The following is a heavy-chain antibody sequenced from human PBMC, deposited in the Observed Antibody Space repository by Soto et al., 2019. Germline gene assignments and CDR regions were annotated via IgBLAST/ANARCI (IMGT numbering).Heavy chain of an antibody. Sequence: VTLSLTCTVSGGSISGYYWSWIRQPPGKGLEWIGYIYYSGSSNYNPSLKSRVTIPLDTSKNQFSLRLRSVTAADTAVYYCARARYDSSGYYYFDYWGQGTLVTVSS. CDR2: IYYSGSS. J-gene: IGHJ4*02. CDR3: ARARYDSSGYYYFDY. CDR1: GGSISGYY. V-gene: IGHV4-59*01. D-gene: IGHD3-22*01.